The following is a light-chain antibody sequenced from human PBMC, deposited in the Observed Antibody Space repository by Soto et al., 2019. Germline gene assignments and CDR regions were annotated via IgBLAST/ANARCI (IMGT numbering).Light chain of an antibody. CDR2: SSN. CDR3: AAWDDSLNGHI. Sequence: QSVLTQPHSASGTPGQRVTISCSGSSSNIGSNSVHWFQQVPGTPPKPLIYSSNQRPSGVPERFSGSKSGTSASLAISGLQSEDEADYYCAAWDDSLNGHIFGTGTKVTVL. J-gene: IGLJ1*01. V-gene: IGLV1-44*01. CDR1: SSNIGSNS.